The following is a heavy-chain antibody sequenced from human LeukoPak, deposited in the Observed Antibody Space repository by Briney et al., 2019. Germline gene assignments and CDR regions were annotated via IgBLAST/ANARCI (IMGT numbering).Heavy chain of an antibody. V-gene: IGHV3-30*02. Sequence: GGSLRLSCAASGFTFSSYGMPWVRQAPGKGLEWVAVIWYDGSNKYYADSVKGRFTISRDNSKNTLYLQMNSLRAEDTAVYYCAKEGYDYVWGSYRYSPYYYYGMDVWGQGTTVTVSS. D-gene: IGHD3-16*02. J-gene: IGHJ6*02. CDR1: GFTFSSYG. CDR3: AKEGYDYVWGSYRYSPYYYYGMDV. CDR2: IWYDGSNK.